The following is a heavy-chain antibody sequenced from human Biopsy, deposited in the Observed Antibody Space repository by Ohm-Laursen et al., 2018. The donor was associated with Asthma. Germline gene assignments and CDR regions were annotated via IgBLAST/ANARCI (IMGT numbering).Heavy chain of an antibody. J-gene: IGHJ4*02. Sequence: SSLRLSCSASGLTFSNYGMHWVRQAPGKGLDWVAVISFDGSNKNYTDSVKGRFTIPRDNSRNTLHLQMNSLRAEDTAVYYCAKDVFPGWELRRGPDYWGQGTLVTVSS. CDR2: ISFDGSNK. D-gene: IGHD1-26*01. CDR3: AKDVFPGWELRRGPDY. CDR1: GLTFSNYG. V-gene: IGHV3-30*18.